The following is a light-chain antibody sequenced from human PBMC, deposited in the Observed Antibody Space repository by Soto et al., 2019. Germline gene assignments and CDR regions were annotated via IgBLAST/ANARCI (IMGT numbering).Light chain of an antibody. CDR2: AAS. V-gene: IGKV1-12*01. CDR1: QGISHW. Sequence: DIQMTQSPSSVSASVGDRVTITCRASQGISHWLAWYQLKPGKAPKLLIYAASTLHSGVPSRFSGSGSGTDFTLSSRNLQPEDVATYYCQQTSTLPPVTFGQGTRVDMK. CDR3: QQTSTLPPVT. J-gene: IGKJ5*01.